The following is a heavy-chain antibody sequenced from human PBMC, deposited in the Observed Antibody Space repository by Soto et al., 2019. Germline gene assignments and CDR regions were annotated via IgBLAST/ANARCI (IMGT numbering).Heavy chain of an antibody. CDR1: GYSFTSHA. V-gene: IGHV1-3*01. D-gene: IGHD2-15*01. Sequence: QVQLVQSGAEVKKPGASVKVSCKASGYSFTSHAMHWVRQAPGQRLEWMGWINAGNGNTKYSQKFQGRVTITRDTSARTAYMVLSSLRSEDTAVYYCLGYCSGGSCYSRGSWGQGNLVTVSS. J-gene: IGHJ5*02. CDR2: INAGNGNT. CDR3: LGYCSGGSCYSRGS.